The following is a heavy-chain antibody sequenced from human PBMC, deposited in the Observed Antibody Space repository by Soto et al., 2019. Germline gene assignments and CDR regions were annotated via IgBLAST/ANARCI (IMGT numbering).Heavy chain of an antibody. Sequence: EVQLLESGGGLVQPGGSLRLFCAASGFTFTNYAMSWVRQAPGKGLEWVSAISGGGGATYYADSVKGRFTISRDNSKSTLYLQMNSLRAEDTAVYYCAKDYYDSRGYSLYWGQGTLVTVSS. V-gene: IGHV3-23*01. CDR2: ISGGGGAT. CDR3: AKDYYDSRGYSLY. J-gene: IGHJ4*02. CDR1: GFTFTNYA. D-gene: IGHD3-22*01.